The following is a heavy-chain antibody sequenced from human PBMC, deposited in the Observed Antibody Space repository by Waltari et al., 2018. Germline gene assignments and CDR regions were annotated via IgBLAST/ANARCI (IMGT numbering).Heavy chain of an antibody. D-gene: IGHD5-12*01. V-gene: IGHV1-3*01. CDR1: GYTFTSYA. J-gene: IGHJ4*02. CDR2: INAGNGNT. CDR3: ARGRYSGYGTFDY. Sequence: QVQLVQSGAEVKKPGASVTVSCKASGYTFTSYAMHWVPQAPGQRLEWMGWINAGNGNTKYSQKFQGRVTITRDTSASTAYMELSSLRSEDTAVYYCARGRYSGYGTFDYWGQGTLVTVSS.